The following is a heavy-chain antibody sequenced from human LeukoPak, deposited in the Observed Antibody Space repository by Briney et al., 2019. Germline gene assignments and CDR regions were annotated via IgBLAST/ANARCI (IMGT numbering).Heavy chain of an antibody. CDR3: ARGWVAETTVVTAYNY. CDR1: GYTFTSYG. Sequence: GASVKVSCKASGYTFTSYGISWVRQAPGQGLEWMGGIIPMFGTANYAQKFQGRVTITAVESMRTAYMELSSLRSEDTAVYYCARGWVAETTVVTAYNYWGQGTLVTVSS. D-gene: IGHD4-23*01. V-gene: IGHV1-69*13. CDR2: IIPMFGTA. J-gene: IGHJ4*02.